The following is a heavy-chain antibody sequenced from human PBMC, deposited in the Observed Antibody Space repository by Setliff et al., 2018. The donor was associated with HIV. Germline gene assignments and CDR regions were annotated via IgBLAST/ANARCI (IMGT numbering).Heavy chain of an antibody. CDR2: IIPIFGTA. V-gene: IGHV1-69*13. CDR3: ATDSRGLVPAAIEGSYYYYCMDV. J-gene: IGHJ6*02. CDR1: GGTFSSYA. D-gene: IGHD2-2*02. Sequence: GASVKVSCKASGGTFSSYAISWVRQAPGQGLEWMGGIIPIFGTANYAQKFQGRVTITADESTSTAYMELSSLRSEETAVYYCATDSRGLVPAAIEGSYYYYCMDVWGQGTTVTVSS.